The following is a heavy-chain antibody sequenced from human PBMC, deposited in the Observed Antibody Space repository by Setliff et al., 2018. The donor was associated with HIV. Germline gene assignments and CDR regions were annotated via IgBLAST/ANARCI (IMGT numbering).Heavy chain of an antibody. Sequence: GASVKVSCKASGYSFARYGLSWVRQAPGQGLEWMGWISANNGNTNYAQKFQGRVTMTTDTSTRTAYMELGNLRSDDTAVYYCARRGYSYDTSGYYYYFDYWGQGTLVTVSS. CDR1: GYSFARYG. J-gene: IGHJ4*02. CDR3: ARRGYSYDTSGYYYYFDY. D-gene: IGHD3-22*01. CDR2: ISANNGNT. V-gene: IGHV1-18*01.